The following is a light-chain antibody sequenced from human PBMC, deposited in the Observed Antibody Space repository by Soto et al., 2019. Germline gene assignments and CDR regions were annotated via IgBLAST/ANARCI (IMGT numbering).Light chain of an antibody. CDR2: EGS. CDR1: SSDVGSYNL. J-gene: IGLJ2*01. Sequence: QSVLTQPASVSGSPGQSITISCTGTSSDVGSYNLVSWYQQHPGKAPKLMIYEGSKRPSGVSNRFSGSKSVKTASLTISGLQAEDEADYYCCSYAGSSYVVFGGGTKLTVL. CDR3: CSYAGSSYVV. V-gene: IGLV2-23*01.